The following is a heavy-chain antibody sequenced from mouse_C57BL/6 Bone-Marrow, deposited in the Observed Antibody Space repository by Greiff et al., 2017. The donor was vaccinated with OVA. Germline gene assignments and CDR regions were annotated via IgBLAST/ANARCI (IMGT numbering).Heavy chain of an antibody. CDR1: GYTFTSYG. Sequence: VHLVESGAELARPGASVKLSCKASGYTFTSYGISWVKQRTGQGLEWIGEIYPRSGNTYYNEKFKGKATLTADKSSSTAYMELRSLTSEDSAVYFCARWGNWDYFDYWGQGTTLTVSS. CDR3: ARWGNWDYFDY. J-gene: IGHJ2*01. V-gene: IGHV1-81*01. CDR2: IYPRSGNT. D-gene: IGHD4-1*01.